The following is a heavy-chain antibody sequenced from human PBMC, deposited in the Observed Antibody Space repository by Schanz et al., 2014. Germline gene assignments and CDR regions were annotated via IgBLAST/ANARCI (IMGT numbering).Heavy chain of an antibody. D-gene: IGHD3-10*01. J-gene: IGHJ4*02. CDR1: GFTFSSSG. Sequence: QVQLVESGGGVVQFGRSLRLSCVASGFTFSSSGMHWVRQDPGKGLEWVAVIWYDENNKYYADAVKGRFTMTRANSKYTLYLQMNCLRAEDTAVYYCARANYRRKINFAYWGRGTLVTVSS. V-gene: IGHV3-33*01. CDR2: IWYDENNK. CDR3: ARANYRRKINFAY.